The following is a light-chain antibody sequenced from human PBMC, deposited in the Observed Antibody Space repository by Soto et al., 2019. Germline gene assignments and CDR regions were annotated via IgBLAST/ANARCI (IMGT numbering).Light chain of an antibody. J-gene: IGKJ4*01. CDR2: DAS. CDR1: QTVDNY. CDR3: QQRSDWALT. V-gene: IGKV3-11*01. Sequence: VVLTQSPATLSLSPGERATLSCRASQTVDNYLAWYQQKPGQAPRLLIYDASNRATGIPPRFSGSGSGTDFTLTISSLEPEDFAVYDCQQRSDWALTFGGGTKVE.